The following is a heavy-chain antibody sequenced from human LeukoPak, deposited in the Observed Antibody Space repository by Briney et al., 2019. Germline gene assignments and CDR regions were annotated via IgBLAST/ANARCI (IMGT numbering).Heavy chain of an antibody. J-gene: IGHJ4*02. V-gene: IGHV1-18*01. CDR1: GYTFTSYG. CDR2: ISAYNGNT. D-gene: IGHD2-15*01. CDR3: ATPTGYCSGGSCFWFDY. Sequence: GASVKVSCKASGYTFTSYGISWVRQAPGQGLEWMGWISAYNGNTNYAQKLQGRVTMTTDTSTSTAYMELRSLRSEDTAVYYCATPTGYCSGGSCFWFDYWGQGTLVTVSS.